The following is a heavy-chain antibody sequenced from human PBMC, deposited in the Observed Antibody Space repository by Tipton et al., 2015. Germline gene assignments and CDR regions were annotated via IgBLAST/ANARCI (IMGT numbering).Heavy chain of an antibody. D-gene: IGHD5-18*01. CDR1: GFMFSSSG. J-gene: IGHJ4*02. CDR2: ISHDGSKK. Sequence: SLRLSCAASGFMFSSSGMHWVRQAPGKGLEWVAVISHDGSKKYYADSVKGRVTISRDNSKNTLYLQMNSLRAEDTAVYYCAKVGLIQLWFYYFDYWGQGTLVTVSS. V-gene: IGHV3-30*18. CDR3: AKVGLIQLWFYYFDY.